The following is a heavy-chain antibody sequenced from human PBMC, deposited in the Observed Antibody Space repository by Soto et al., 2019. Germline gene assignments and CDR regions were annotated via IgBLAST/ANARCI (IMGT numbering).Heavy chain of an antibody. Sequence: EVQLVESGGALIQPGGSLRLSCEASGFTFSRYDMHWVRQATGKSLEWVLAISNGGATYYADSMKGRFTISRENAKNSLYLHEDSPRLEDTAVYYCANAVSCSYGVCSFGMDGWGQGTTVTVSS. CDR2: ISNGGAT. V-gene: IGHV3-13*01. D-gene: IGHD2-8*01. CDR3: ANAVSCSYGVCSFGMDG. J-gene: IGHJ6*02. CDR1: GFTFSRYD.